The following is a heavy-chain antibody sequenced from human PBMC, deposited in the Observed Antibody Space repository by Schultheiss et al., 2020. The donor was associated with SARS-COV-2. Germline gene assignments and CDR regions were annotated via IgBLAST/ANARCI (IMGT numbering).Heavy chain of an antibody. CDR2: IIPIFGTA. D-gene: IGHD4-23*01. CDR1: GGTFSSYA. Sequence: SVKVSCKASGGTFSSYAISWVRQAPGQGLEWMGGIIPIFGTANYAQKFQGRVTITADESTNTAYMELSSLRSDDTAVYYCARSYGGNSWYYYYGMDVWGQGTTVTVSS. V-gene: IGHV1-69*13. CDR3: ARSYGGNSWYYYYGMDV. J-gene: IGHJ6*02.